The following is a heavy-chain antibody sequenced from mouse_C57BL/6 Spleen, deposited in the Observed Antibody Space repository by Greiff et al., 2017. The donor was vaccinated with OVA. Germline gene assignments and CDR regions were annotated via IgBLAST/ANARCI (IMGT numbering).Heavy chain of an antibody. Sequence: VQLQQSGAELVRPGASVTLSCKASGYTFTDYEMHWVKQTPVHGLEWIGAIDPETGGTAYNQKFKGKAILTAAKSSSTAYMALRSLTSEDSAVYYCKKKDYWGQGTTLTVSS. V-gene: IGHV1-15*01. CDR2: IDPETGGT. CDR3: KKKDY. J-gene: IGHJ2*01. CDR1: GYTFTDYE.